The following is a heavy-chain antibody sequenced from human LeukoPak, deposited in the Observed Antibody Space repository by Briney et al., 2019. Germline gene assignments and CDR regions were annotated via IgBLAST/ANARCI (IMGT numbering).Heavy chain of an antibody. V-gene: IGHV3-23*01. CDR2: ISGSGGST. J-gene: IGHJ3*02. D-gene: IGHD1-26*01. CDR3: AKILMYSGTYRSTDAFDI. CDR1: GFTFSSYA. Sequence: RAGGSLRLSCAASGFTFSSYAMSWVCQAPGKGLEWVSAISGSGGSTYFADSVKGRFTISRDNSKNTVYLQMSSLRAEDTAVYYCAKILMYSGTYRSTDAFDIWGQGTMVTVSS.